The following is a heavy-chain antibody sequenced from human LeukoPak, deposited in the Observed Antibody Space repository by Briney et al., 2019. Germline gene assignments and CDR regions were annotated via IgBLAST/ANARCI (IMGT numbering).Heavy chain of an antibody. CDR2: IYDSGRS. CDR1: GGSINNYY. D-gene: IGHD2-15*01. CDR3: ARVISGGSVGYYFDS. Sequence: PSETLSVICTVSGGSINNYYWSWIRQPPGKALQWIGHIYDSGRSTYNPSLKSRVTLSVDTSKNRFSMNLNSVTAADTAVYFCARVISGGSVGYYFDSWGQGPLVTVSS. J-gene: IGHJ4*02. V-gene: IGHV4-59*01.